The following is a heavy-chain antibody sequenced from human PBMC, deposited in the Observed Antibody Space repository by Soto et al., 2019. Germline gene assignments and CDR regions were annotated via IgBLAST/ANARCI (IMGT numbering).Heavy chain of an antibody. Sequence: GGSLRLSCAASGFTFSSYGMHWVRQAPGKGLEWVAVISYDGSNKYYADSVKGRFTISRDNSKNTLYLQMNSLRAEDTAVYYCAKDSSLLWFGELYYYYYGMDVWGQGTTVTVSS. J-gene: IGHJ6*02. D-gene: IGHD3-10*01. CDR1: GFTFSSYG. CDR3: AKDSSLLWFGELYYYYYGMDV. CDR2: ISYDGSNK. V-gene: IGHV3-30*18.